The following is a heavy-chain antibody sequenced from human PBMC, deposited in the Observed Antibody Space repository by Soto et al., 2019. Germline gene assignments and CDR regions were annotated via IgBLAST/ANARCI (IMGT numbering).Heavy chain of an antibody. V-gene: IGHV3-23*03. J-gene: IGHJ3*02. Sequence: GGSLSLSCAASGFTFRNYAMSWVRQAPGKGLEWVSGIDSGGGTTHLADSVKGRFTISRDNSKNTLYLQMNSLRVEDTAVYYCGKDPNGDYIGAFDIWGQGTMVTVSS. CDR1: GFTFRNYA. CDR2: IDSGGGTT. D-gene: IGHD4-17*01. CDR3: GKDPNGDYIGAFDI.